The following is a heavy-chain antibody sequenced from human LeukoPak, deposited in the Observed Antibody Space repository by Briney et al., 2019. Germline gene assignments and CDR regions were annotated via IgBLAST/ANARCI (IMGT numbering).Heavy chain of an antibody. Sequence: TLSLTCTVSGGSISSGDYYWSWIRQPPGKGLEWIGYIYYSGSTYYNPSLKSRVTISVDTSKNQFSLKLSSVTAADTAVYYCARVSLDCSSTSCYTLFDYWGQGTLVTVSS. D-gene: IGHD2-2*02. CDR2: IYYSGST. V-gene: IGHV4-30-4*08. CDR3: ARVSLDCSSTSCYTLFDY. J-gene: IGHJ4*02. CDR1: GGSISSGDYY.